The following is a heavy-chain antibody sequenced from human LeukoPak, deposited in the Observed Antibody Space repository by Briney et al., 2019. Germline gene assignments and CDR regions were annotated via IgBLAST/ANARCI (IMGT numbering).Heavy chain of an antibody. V-gene: IGHV4-39*07. CDR1: GGSISSSSYY. Sequence: PSETLSLTCTVSGGSISSSSYYWGWIRQPPGKGLEWIGSIYYSGSTYYNPSLKSRVTISVDTSKNQFSLKLSSVTAADTAVYYCARHSGRDGYNLDYWGQGTLVTVSS. J-gene: IGHJ4*02. CDR2: IYYSGST. D-gene: IGHD5-24*01. CDR3: ARHSGRDGYNLDY.